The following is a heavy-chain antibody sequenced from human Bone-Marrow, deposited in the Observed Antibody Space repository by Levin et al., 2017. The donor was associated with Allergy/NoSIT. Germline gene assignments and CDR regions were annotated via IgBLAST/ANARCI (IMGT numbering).Heavy chain of an antibody. CDR2: INADSGAT. CDR3: TRGDFAAGGGIGY. J-gene: IGHJ4*02. V-gene: IGHV1-2*02. D-gene: IGHD6-13*01. CDR1: GYSFSGYY. Sequence: GASVKVSCKATGYSFSGYYMHWIRQAPGQGLEWMGWINADSGATMYAQKFEGRVTMTRDTSISTAYMEVSRLRSDDTAVFYCTRGDFAAGGGIGYWGQGTLVTVSA.